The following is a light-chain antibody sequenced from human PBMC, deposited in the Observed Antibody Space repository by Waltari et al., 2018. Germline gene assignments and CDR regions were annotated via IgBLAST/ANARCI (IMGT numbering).Light chain of an antibody. J-gene: IGLJ2*01. Sequence: QSVLTQPPSVSAAPGQKVTISCSGTSSNIGNNYVSWYQQFPGTAPKLLIYDKNKRPSGIPDRFSGSKSGTSATLVITGLQTGDEADYYCGTWDTSLSKVFGGGTKLTVL. CDR2: DKN. V-gene: IGLV1-51*01. CDR1: SSNIGNNY. CDR3: GTWDTSLSKV.